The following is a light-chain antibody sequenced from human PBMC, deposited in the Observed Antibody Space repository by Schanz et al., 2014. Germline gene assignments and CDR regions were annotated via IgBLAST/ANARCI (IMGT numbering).Light chain of an antibody. CDR2: EDT. V-gene: IGLV2-23*01. J-gene: IGLJ2*01. CDR1: TSDVGSYDL. CDR3: CSYAGFNTVI. Sequence: QSALTQPASVSGSPGQSITISCTGTTSDVGSYDLVSWYQHHPGKAPKLMIYEDTKRPSGVSNRFSGSKSDNTASLTISGLQPEDEADYYCCSYAGFNTVIFGGGTKLTVL.